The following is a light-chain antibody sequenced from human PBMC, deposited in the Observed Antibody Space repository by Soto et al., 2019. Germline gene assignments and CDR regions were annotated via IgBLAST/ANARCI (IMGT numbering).Light chain of an antibody. CDR2: AAS. CDR3: QEYSKWPLFT. V-gene: IGKV3-15*01. Sequence: EIVGTQSPGILSVSPGDRATLSCRASQSVSTNFAWNQQKPGQAPTLLIYAASTRATGIPARFTGSGSGTDFTLTISSLQSEDFAVYYCQEYSKWPLFTFGPGTRVDIK. J-gene: IGKJ3*01. CDR1: QSVSTN.